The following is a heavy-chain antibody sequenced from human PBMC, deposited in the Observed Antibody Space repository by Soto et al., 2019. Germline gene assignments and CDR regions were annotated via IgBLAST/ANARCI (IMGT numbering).Heavy chain of an antibody. CDR2: IWYDGSNK. CDR3: ARLGIAVAGEDY. J-gene: IGHJ4*02. Sequence: LRLSCAASGFTFSSYGMHWVRQAPGKGLEWVAVIWYDGSNKYYADSVKGRFTISRDNSKNTPYLQMNSLRAEDTAVYYCARLGIAVAGEDYWGQGTLVTVSS. CDR1: GFTFSSYG. V-gene: IGHV3-33*01. D-gene: IGHD6-19*01.